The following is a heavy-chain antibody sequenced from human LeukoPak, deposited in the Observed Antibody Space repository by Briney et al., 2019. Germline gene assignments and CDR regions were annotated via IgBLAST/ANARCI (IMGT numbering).Heavy chain of an antibody. CDR3: ARVASVAGVDY. CDR1: GGTFSSYA. J-gene: IGHJ4*02. V-gene: IGHV1-69*04. D-gene: IGHD6-19*01. CDR2: IIPILGIA. Sequence: GASVKVSCKASGGTFSSYAISWVRQAPGQGLEWMGRIIPILGIANYAQKFQGRVTITADKSTSTAYMGLSSLRSEDTAVYYCARVASVAGVDYWGQGTLVTVSS.